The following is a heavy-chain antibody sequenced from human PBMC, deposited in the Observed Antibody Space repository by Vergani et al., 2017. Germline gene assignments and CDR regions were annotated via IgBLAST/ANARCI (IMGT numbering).Heavy chain of an antibody. D-gene: IGHD1-14*01. J-gene: IGHJ5*02. CDR3: ARHWRLLYNRFDP. V-gene: IGHV3-33*01. CDR1: GFTFNQYG. CDR2: TWYDGNNK. Sequence: QVQLVESGGGVVQPGRSLGLPWAASGFTFNQYGMHWVRQAPGKGLEWVAVTWYDGNNKQYADSVKGRFTISRDNSKSTMYLQMNSLRDEDTGGYYCARHWRLLYNRFDPWGQGTMVTVSS.